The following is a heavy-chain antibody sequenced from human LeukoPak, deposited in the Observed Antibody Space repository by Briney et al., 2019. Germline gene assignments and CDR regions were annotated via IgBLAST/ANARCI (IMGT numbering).Heavy chain of an antibody. J-gene: IGHJ4*02. V-gene: IGHV3-21*01. CDR1: GFHVRTSF. CDR3: ARDPEGAYLDY. D-gene: IGHD1-14*01. Sequence: PGGSLRLSCAASGFHVRTSFMSWVRQAPGKGLEWVSSISSSSSYIYYADSVKGRFTISRDNAKNSLYLQMNSLRAEDTAVYYCARDPEGAYLDYWGQGTLVTVSS. CDR2: ISSSSSYI.